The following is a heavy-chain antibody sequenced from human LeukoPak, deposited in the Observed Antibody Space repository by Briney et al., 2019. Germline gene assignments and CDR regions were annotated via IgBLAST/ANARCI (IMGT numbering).Heavy chain of an antibody. J-gene: IGHJ4*02. V-gene: IGHV4-34*01. CDR2: IKHSGSI. CDR3: ARGVTDIVVVPRATKRTRFFDF. D-gene: IGHD2-2*01. Sequence: SETLSLTCAVNGGFFSNYYWSWIRQPPGKGLDWIGEIKHSGSINYNPSLKSRVTISVDTSKNQFSLRLSSVTAADTAVYYCARGVTDIVVVPRATKRTRFFDFWGQGIQVTVSS. CDR1: GGFFSNYY.